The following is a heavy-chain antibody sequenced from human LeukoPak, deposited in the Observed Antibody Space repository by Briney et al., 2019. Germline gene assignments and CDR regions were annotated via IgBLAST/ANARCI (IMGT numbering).Heavy chain of an antibody. CDR1: GYTFTGYY. V-gene: IGHV1-2*02. CDR2: INPNSGGT. J-gene: IGHJ6*02. Sequence: ASVKVSCKASGYTFTGYYMHWVRQAPGQGLEWMGWINPNSGGTNYAQKFQGRVTMTRDTSISTAYMELSRLRSDDTAVYHCARGSYYYYGMDVWGQGTTVTVSS. CDR3: ARGSYYYYGMDV.